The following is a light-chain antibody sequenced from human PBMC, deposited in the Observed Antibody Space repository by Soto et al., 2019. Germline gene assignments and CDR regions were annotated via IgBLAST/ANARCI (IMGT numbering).Light chain of an antibody. Sequence: DIQLTQSPSFLSASVGDRVTITCRASQGISSYLAWYQQKPGKAPKLLIYDASTLQSGVPSRFSGSGSGTEFTLTISSLQPEDFTTYYCQQLNSYRITFGQGTRLEIK. CDR2: DAS. CDR1: QGISSY. V-gene: IGKV1-9*01. J-gene: IGKJ5*01. CDR3: QQLNSYRIT.